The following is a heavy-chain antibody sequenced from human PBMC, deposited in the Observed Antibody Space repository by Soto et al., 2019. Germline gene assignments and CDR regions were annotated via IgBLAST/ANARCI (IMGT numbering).Heavy chain of an antibody. CDR2: ISGSGGST. J-gene: IGHJ6*02. D-gene: IGHD2-2*03. CDR1: GFTFSSYA. Sequence: EVQLLESGGGLVQPGGSLRLSCAASGFTFSSYAMSWVRQAPGKGLEWVSAISGSGGSTYYADSVKGRFTISRDNSKNTMNLQMNSLRAEDTAEFYCAKDGYCSSTSCYSMLYCYYYGMDVWGQGTTVTVSS. V-gene: IGHV3-23*01. CDR3: AKDGYCSSTSCYSMLYCYYYGMDV.